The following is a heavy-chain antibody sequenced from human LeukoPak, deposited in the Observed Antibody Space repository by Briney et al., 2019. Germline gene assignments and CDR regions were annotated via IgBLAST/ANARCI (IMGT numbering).Heavy chain of an antibody. D-gene: IGHD2-15*01. V-gene: IGHV3-74*01. CDR1: GFNFASHW. J-gene: IGHJ5*02. CDR2: INSGGSGT. Sequence: GGSLRLSCAASGFNFASHWMHWVRQTPGKGLVWVSRINSGGSGTSYADSVEGRFTISRDNAKNTLYLQMNSLRVEDTAVYYCARDPRNVGLAPWGQGTLVTVSS. CDR3: ARDPRNVGLAP.